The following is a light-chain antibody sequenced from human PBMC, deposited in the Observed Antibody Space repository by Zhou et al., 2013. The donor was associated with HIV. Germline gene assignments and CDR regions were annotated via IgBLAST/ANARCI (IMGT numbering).Light chain of an antibody. CDR2: VTP. V-gene: IGLV1-40*01. J-gene: IGLJ1*01. CDR3: QSYDSSLSVSYV. CDR1: SSNIGAGYD. Sequence: QSVLTQPPSVSGAPGQRVTISCTGSSSNIGAGYDVHWYQQLPGTAPNSSSLVTPIGPQGSRDRFSGSKSGTSASLAITGLQAEDEADYYCQSYDSSLSVSYVFGTGTKVTVL.